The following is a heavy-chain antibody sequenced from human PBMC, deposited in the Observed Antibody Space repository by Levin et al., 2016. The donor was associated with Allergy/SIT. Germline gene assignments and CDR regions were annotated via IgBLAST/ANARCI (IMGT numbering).Heavy chain of an antibody. CDR3: ARRVYRWFFDF. J-gene: IGHJ4*02. CDR1: GGSISNSSYY. V-gene: IGHV4-39*01. Sequence: SETLSLTCTVSGGSISNSSYYWGWIRQPPGKGLEWIASIYYTGGTYYNPSLKSRVTISVDTSENQFSLKVTPVTAADTAVYYCARRVYRWFFDFWGQGTLVTVSS. D-gene: IGHD4-23*01. CDR2: IYYTGGT.